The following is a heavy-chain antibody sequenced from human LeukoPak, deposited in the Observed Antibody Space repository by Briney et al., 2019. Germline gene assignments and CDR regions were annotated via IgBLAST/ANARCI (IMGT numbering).Heavy chain of an antibody. Sequence: SETLSLTCTVSGGSISSGSYYWSWIRQPAGKGLEWIGRIYTSGSTNYNPSLKSRVTMSVDTSKNQFSLKLSSVTAADTAVYYCARDPGIAARGYYYYYMDVWGKGTTVTVSS. CDR3: ARDPGIAARGYYYYYMDV. V-gene: IGHV4-61*02. J-gene: IGHJ6*03. CDR1: GGSISSGSYY. D-gene: IGHD6-6*01. CDR2: IYTSGST.